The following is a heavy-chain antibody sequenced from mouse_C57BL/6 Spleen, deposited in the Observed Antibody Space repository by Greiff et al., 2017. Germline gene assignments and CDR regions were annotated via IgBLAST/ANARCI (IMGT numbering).Heavy chain of an antibody. J-gene: IGHJ3*01. CDR1: GYSFTDYE. Sequence: VQLQQSGAELVRPGASVTLSCKASGYSFTDYEMHWVKQTPVHGLEWIGAIDPETGGTAYNQKFKGKAILTADNSSSTAYMELRSLPSEDSAVYYCTGRGFAYWGQGTLVTVSA. V-gene: IGHV1-15*01. CDR2: IDPETGGT. CDR3: TGRGFAY.